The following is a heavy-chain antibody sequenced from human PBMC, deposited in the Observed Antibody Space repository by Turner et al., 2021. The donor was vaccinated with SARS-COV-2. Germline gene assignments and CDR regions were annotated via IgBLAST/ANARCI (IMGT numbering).Heavy chain of an antibody. CDR3: AKARDGYNYFDY. CDR2: ISYDGSNK. V-gene: IGHV3-30*18. Sequence: QVQLVESGGGVVQPGRSLRLSCAASGFIFSTYGMHWVRQAPGKGLEWVAVISYDGSNKYYADSVKGRFTISRDNSKNTLYLQMNGLRAEDTAVYYCAKARDGYNYFDYWGQGTLVTVSS. D-gene: IGHD5-12*01. CDR1: GFIFSTYG. J-gene: IGHJ4*02.